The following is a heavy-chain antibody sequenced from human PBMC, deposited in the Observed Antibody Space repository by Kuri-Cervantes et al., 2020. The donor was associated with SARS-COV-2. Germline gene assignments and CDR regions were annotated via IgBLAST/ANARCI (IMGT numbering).Heavy chain of an antibody. Sequence: GESLKISCAASGFTFSTSWMHWVRQAPGKGLEWVGFIKLESEGRATDYAAPVGGRFTISRDDSNNALYLQMNGLKTEDTAVYYCLRDWYGVDFWGQGTTVTVSS. J-gene: IGHJ6*02. D-gene: IGHD2-21*01. CDR3: LRDWYGVDF. CDR2: IKLESEGRAT. V-gene: IGHV3-15*07. CDR1: GFTFSTSW.